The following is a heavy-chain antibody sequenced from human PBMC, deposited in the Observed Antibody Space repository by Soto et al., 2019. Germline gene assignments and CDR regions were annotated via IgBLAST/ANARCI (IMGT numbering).Heavy chain of an antibody. D-gene: IGHD2-21*01. J-gene: IGHJ4*02. Sequence: GESLKISCAASGFTFSNYGMHWVRQAPGKGLEWVAVIWYDGNNKYYADSVKGRFTISRDNSNNTLYVQMTSLRAEDTAVYYCARGLHSLFDYWGQGTLVTLSS. V-gene: IGHV3-33*01. CDR2: IWYDGNNK. CDR1: GFTFSNYG. CDR3: ARGLHSLFDY.